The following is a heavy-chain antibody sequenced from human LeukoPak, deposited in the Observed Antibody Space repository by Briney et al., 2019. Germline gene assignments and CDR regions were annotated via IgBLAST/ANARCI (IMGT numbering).Heavy chain of an antibody. Sequence: PSETLSLTCAVYGGSFSGYYWSWIRQPPGKGLEWIGEVNHSGSTNYNPSLKSRVTISVDTSKNQFSLKLSSVTAADTAVYYCARVLPSWLVIWAFDIWGQGTMVTVSS. CDR1: GGSFSGYY. CDR2: VNHSGST. J-gene: IGHJ3*02. CDR3: ARVLPSWLVIWAFDI. D-gene: IGHD6-19*01. V-gene: IGHV4-34*01.